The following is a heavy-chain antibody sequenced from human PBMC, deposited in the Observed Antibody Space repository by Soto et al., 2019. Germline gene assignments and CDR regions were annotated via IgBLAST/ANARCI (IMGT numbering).Heavy chain of an antibody. CDR2: ISGSGGST. Sequence: GGSLRLSCAASGFTFSSYAMSWVRQAPGKGLEWVSAISGSGGSTYYADSVKGRFTISRDNSKNTLYLQMNSLRAEDTAVYYCAKDSEDIVVVVAATPDRYDAFDIWGQGTMVTVSS. J-gene: IGHJ3*02. CDR1: GFTFSSYA. V-gene: IGHV3-23*01. D-gene: IGHD2-15*01. CDR3: AKDSEDIVVVVAATPDRYDAFDI.